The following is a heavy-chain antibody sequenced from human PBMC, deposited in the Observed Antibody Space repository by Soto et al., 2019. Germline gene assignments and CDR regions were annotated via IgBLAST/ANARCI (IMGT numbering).Heavy chain of an antibody. V-gene: IGHV1-69*01. D-gene: IGHD3-9*01. CDR3: ARDKGKYYVILTGYGPYNWFAP. CDR1: GGTFSSYA. CDR2: IIPIFGTA. J-gene: IGHJ5*02. Sequence: QVQLVQSGAEVKKPGSSVKVSCKASGGTFSSYAISWVRQAPGQGLEWMGGIIPIFGTANYAQKFQGRVKITADESTSTAYMELSSLRSEDTAVYYCARDKGKYYVILTGYGPYNWFAPWGQGTLVTVSS.